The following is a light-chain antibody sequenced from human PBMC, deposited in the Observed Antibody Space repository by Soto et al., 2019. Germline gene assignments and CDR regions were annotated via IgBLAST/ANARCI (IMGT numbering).Light chain of an antibody. J-gene: IGLJ1*01. V-gene: IGLV2-14*03. CDR2: DVN. CDR3: SSYTSSNTYV. CDR1: SSDVGGYNY. Sequence: QSVLTQPASVSGSPGQSITISCTGTSSDVGGYNYVSWYQQHPGKAPKLMIYDVNNRPSGISNRFSGSKSGNTASLTISVLQAEDEADYYCSSYTSSNTYVFGSGTKLTVL.